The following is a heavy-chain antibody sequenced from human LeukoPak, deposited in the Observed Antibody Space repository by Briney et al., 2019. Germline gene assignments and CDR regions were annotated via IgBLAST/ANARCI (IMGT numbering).Heavy chain of an antibody. J-gene: IGHJ4*02. CDR3: AKSDDSDY. D-gene: IGHD2-21*01. V-gene: IGHV3-23*01. Sequence: GGSLRLSCAASGFTFMNYVIHWVRQAPGKGLEWVSGISGSGSSTYYADSVKGRFTISRDNSKNTLYLQMNSLRAEDTAVYYCAKSDDSDYWGQGTLVTVSS. CDR1: GFTFMNYV. CDR2: ISGSGSST.